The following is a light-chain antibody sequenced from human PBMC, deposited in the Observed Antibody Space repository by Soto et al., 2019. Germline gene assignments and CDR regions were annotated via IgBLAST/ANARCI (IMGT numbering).Light chain of an antibody. V-gene: IGKV1-5*01. CDR1: QSINNR. Sequence: DFQMTQSPSTLSASVGDRVTITCRASQSINNRLAWYQQMPGKAPNLLIYDASSLESGVPSRFRGSGSETEFTLTISGLQPDDFATYYCQQFIDRWTFGQGTKVDIK. CDR2: DAS. J-gene: IGKJ1*01. CDR3: QQFIDRWT.